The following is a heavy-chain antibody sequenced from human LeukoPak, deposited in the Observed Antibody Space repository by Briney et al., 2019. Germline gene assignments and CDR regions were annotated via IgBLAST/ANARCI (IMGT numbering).Heavy chain of an antibody. V-gene: IGHV3-23*01. CDR2: ISGSGGST. D-gene: IGHD3-22*01. CDR3: ARGLGYYDSSGITGWFDP. J-gene: IGHJ5*02. CDR1: GFTFSSYG. Sequence: GGSLRLSCAASGFTFSSYGMSWVRQAPGKGLEWVSAISGSGGSTHYADSVKGRFTISRDNSKNTLYLQMNGLRAEDTAVYYCARGLGYYDSSGITGWFDPWGQGTLVTVSS.